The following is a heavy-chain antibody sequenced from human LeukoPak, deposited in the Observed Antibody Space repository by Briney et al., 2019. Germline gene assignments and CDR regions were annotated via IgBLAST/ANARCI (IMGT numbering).Heavy chain of an antibody. D-gene: IGHD1-7*01. Sequence: GGSLRLSCAATGFTFSDAWMTWVRQAPGKGLEWVGRSKSKTDGGTTDYAAPVKGRFTISRDDSKSIAYLQMNSLKTEDTAVYYCTKGANSNYYFDYWGQGTLVTVSS. CDR2: SKSKTDGGTT. V-gene: IGHV3-15*01. J-gene: IGHJ4*02. CDR3: TKGANSNYYFDY. CDR1: GFTFSDAW.